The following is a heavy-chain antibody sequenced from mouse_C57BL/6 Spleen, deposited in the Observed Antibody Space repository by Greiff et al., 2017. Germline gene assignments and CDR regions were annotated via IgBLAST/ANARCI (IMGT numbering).Heavy chain of an antibody. CDR2: IYPYNGVS. D-gene: IGHD2-5*01. V-gene: IGHV1-31*01. CDR3: ARGGYYSNYYAMDY. J-gene: IGHJ4*01. CDR1: GYSFTGYY. Sequence: VQLQQSGPELVKPGASVKISCKASGYSFTGYYMHWVKQSHGNILDWIGYIYPYNGVSSYNQKFKGKATLTVNKSSSTAYMELRSLTSEDSAVYYGARGGYYSNYYAMDYWGQGTSVTVSA.